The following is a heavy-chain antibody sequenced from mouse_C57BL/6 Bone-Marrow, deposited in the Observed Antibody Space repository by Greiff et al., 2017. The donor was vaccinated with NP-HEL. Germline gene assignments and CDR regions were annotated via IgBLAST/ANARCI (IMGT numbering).Heavy chain of an antibody. D-gene: IGHD1-1*01. CDR1: GYTFTDYE. CDR2: IDPETGGT. V-gene: IGHV1-15*01. J-gene: IGHJ2*01. CDR3: TRAYYCGRRFDY. Sequence: QVQLQQSGAELVRPGASVTLSCKASGYTFTDYEMHWVKQTPVHGLEWIGAIDPETGGTAYNQKFKGKAILTADKSSSTAYMELRSLTSEDSAVYYCTRAYYCGRRFDYWGQGTTLTVSS.